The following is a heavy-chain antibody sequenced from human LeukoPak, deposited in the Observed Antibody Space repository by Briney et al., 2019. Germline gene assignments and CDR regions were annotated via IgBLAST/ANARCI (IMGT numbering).Heavy chain of an antibody. V-gene: IGHV3-21*01. CDR3: ARAEGSGSSSPNY. J-gene: IGHJ4*02. Sequence: PGGSLRLSCAASGFTFSTYSMNWVRQAPGKGLEWVSSISSSSSYIYYADSVKGRFTISRDNAKNSLYLQMNSLRAEDTAVYYCARAEGSGSSSPNYWGQGTLVTVSS. CDR1: GFTFSTYS. D-gene: IGHD3-10*01. CDR2: ISSSSSYI.